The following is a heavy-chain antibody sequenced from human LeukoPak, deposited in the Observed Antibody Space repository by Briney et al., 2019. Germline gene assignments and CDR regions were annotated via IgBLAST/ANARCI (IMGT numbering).Heavy chain of an antibody. D-gene: IGHD6-19*01. CDR1: GYTFTSYG. V-gene: IGHV1-18*01. Sequence: ASVKVSCKASGYTFTSYGISWVRQAPGQGLEWMGWISAYNGNTSYAQKLQGRVTMTTDTSTSTAYMELRSLRSDDTAVYYCASPPGIAVAGTPDTSDYWGQGTLVTVSS. CDR3: ASPPGIAVAGTPDTSDY. J-gene: IGHJ4*02. CDR2: ISAYNGNT.